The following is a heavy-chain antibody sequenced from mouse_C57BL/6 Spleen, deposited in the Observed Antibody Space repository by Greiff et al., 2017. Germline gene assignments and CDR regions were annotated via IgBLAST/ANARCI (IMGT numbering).Heavy chain of an antibody. CDR1: GYTFTSYW. V-gene: IGHV1-64*01. D-gene: IGHD2-2*01. CDR3: ANYYGDDGFAY. J-gene: IGHJ3*01. CDR2: IHPNSGST. Sequence: VQLQQPGAELVKPGASVKLSCKASGYTFTSYWMHWVKQRPGQGLEWIGMIHPNSGSTNYNEKFKSKATLTVDKSSSTAYMQLSSLTPEDSAVYYCANYYGDDGFAYWGQGTLVTVSA.